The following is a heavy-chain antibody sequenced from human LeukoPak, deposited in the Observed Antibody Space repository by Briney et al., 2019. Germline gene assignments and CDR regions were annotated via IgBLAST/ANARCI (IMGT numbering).Heavy chain of an antibody. CDR3: AKSYSGSSNPYYFDY. CDR1: GFTFSSYA. D-gene: IGHD6-6*01. J-gene: IGHJ4*02. CDR2: ISGSGGST. Sequence: PGGSLRLSCAASGFTFSSYAMSWVRQAPGKGLEWVSAISGSGGSTYYADSVKGRFTISRDNSKNTLYLQMNSLRAEDTAVYYCAKSYSGSSNPYYFDYWGQGTLVTVSS. V-gene: IGHV3-23*01.